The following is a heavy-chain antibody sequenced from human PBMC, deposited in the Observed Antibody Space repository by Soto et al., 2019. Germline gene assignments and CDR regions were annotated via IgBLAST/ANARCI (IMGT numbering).Heavy chain of an antibody. CDR2: VNPASGHT. CDR3: ARDGHFLDD. V-gene: IGHV1-3*05. J-gene: IGHJ4*01. CDR1: GYAFISYA. Sequence: QVQLVQSWAEEKKPGASVKLSCRTSGYAFISYAIHWVRQAPGQSLEWMGWVNPASGHTEYSYKFQARVTITRDTAVKTCYMEPSSLRSEDTAVYYCARDGHFLDDWGHETLVTVSS.